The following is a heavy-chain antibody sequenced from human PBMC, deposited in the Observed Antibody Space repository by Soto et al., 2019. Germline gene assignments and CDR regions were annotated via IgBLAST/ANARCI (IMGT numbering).Heavy chain of an antibody. V-gene: IGHV3-23*01. CDR2: ISGSGDKT. CDR1: GFTFKYYA. Sequence: EVQLLQSGGGLAQPGTSLRLSCAASGFTFKYYAMTWVRQAPGKGLEWVSTISGSGDKTDYADSVKGRFRVSRDNSKDTVYLQMDSLRADDTALYYCARESKWYGGQYFQDWGQGTLVTVSS. D-gene: IGHD2-8*01. J-gene: IGHJ1*01. CDR3: ARESKWYGGQYFQD.